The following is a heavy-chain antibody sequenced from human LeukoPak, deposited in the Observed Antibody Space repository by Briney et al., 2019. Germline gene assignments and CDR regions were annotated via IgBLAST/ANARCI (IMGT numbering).Heavy chain of an antibody. V-gene: IGHV1-2*04. CDR3: ARGATGTRPITFDMDV. Sequence: ASVKVSCKASEYIFTGYYMHWVRQAPGQGLEWMGWINPNSGGTNYAQKFQGWVTMTRDTSISTAYMELSRLRSDDTAVYYCARGATGTRPITFDMDVWGQGTTVTVSS. D-gene: IGHD1/OR15-1a*01. J-gene: IGHJ6*02. CDR2: INPNSGGT. CDR1: EYIFTGYY.